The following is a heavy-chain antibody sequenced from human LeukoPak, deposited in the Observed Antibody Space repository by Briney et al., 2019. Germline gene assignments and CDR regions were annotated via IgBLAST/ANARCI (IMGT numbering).Heavy chain of an antibody. J-gene: IGHJ4*02. CDR1: GGSLSSYY. Sequence: PSETLSLTCTVSGGSLSSYYWSWIRQPPGKGLEWIWYIYYSGSTNYNPSLKSRVTISVDTSKNQFSLKLSSVSTAEKAVYYCACAARGSGWLVHDYWGQGTLVTVSS. CDR2: IYYSGST. V-gene: IGHV4-59*01. CDR3: ACAARGSGWLVHDY. D-gene: IGHD6-19*01.